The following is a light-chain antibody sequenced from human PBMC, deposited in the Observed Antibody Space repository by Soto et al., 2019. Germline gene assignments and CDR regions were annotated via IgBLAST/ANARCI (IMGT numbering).Light chain of an antibody. CDR1: QSLTNSF. J-gene: IGKJ1*01. CDR3: QQYGSSSWT. Sequence: EIVLTQSPGTLSLSPGARATLSCRASQSLTNSFIAWYQQRPGQAPRLLIYGASSRATGIPDRFSGSGSGTDLTITISRLEPEDFEVYDCQQYGSSSWTFGQGTKVDIK. V-gene: IGKV3-20*01. CDR2: GAS.